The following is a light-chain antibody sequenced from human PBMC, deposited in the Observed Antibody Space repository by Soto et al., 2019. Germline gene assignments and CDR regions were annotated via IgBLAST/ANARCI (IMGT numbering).Light chain of an antibody. J-gene: IGKJ5*01. V-gene: IGKV1-5*01. CDR2: DAS. Sequence: IHMTQSPATLSASVLYRVTITFLSSQSISSWLAWYQQKPGKAPKLLIYDASSLESGVPSRFSGSGSGTEFTLTISSLQPDDFATYYCQQYNSYLITFGQGTRLEIK. CDR1: QSISSW. CDR3: QQYNSYLIT.